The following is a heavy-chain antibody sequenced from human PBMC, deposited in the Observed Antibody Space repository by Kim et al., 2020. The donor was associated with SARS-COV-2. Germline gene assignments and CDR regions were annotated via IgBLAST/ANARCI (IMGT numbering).Heavy chain of an antibody. D-gene: IGHD3-16*01. CDR3: VRGYAGGPFDL. V-gene: IGHV3-20*01. J-gene: IGHJ4*02. CDR2: RT. Sequence: RTGYGDSVKGRFTSSRDNAKNSLFRQMNSPRAEDTALYHCVRGYAGGPFDLWGQGTLVTVSS.